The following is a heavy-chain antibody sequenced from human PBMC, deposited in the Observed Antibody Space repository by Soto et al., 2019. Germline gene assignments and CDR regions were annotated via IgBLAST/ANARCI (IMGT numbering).Heavy chain of an antibody. D-gene: IGHD6-13*01. CDR1: GFTFSSYA. CDR2: ISGSGGST. J-gene: IGHJ6*02. Sequence: GGSLRLSCAASGFTFSSYAMSWVRQAPGKGLEWVSAISGSGGSTYYADSVKGRFTISRDNSKNTLYLQMNSLRAEDTAVYYCAKELAAAGIVGYCGMXVWGQGTTVTVSS. CDR3: AKELAAAGIVGYCGMXV. V-gene: IGHV3-23*01.